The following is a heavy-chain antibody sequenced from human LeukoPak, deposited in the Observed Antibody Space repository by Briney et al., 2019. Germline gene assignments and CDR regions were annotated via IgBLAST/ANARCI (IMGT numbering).Heavy chain of an antibody. Sequence: PGGSLRLSCAASGFTFSTYWMSWVRQAPGKGLEWVASIKQDGGERYYVDSVKGRSTISRDNAKNSLYLQMNSLRAEDTAVYYCARGIAADYWGQGTLVTVSS. CDR1: GFTFSTYW. CDR2: IKQDGGER. J-gene: IGHJ4*02. V-gene: IGHV3-7*04. CDR3: ARGIAADY. D-gene: IGHD6-13*01.